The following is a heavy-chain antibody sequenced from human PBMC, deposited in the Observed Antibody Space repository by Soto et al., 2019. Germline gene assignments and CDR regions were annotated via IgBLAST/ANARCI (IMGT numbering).Heavy chain of an antibody. V-gene: IGHV3-23*01. CDR2: VRVGGNRT. J-gene: IGHJ4*02. D-gene: IGHD3-22*01. CDR3: AKSPGMYYYDSSGYYHYDY. CDR1: GFTFSRYA. Sequence: GGSLRLSCAASGFTFSRYALHWVRQAPGKGLEWVSAVRVGGNRTYYANSVKGRFTISRDNSKNTLYLQMNSLRAEDTAVYYCAKSPGMYYYDSSGYYHYDYWGQGTLVTVSS.